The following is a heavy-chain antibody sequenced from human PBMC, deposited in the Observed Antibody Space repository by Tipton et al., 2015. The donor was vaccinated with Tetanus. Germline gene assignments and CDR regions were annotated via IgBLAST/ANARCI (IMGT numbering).Heavy chain of an antibody. J-gene: IGHJ6*03. D-gene: IGHD4-17*01. CDR2: IIPLFRTK. CDR3: ARDLTPVTTGGGYYYMDV. V-gene: IGHV1-69*01. Sequence: QSGPEVKKPGSSVKVSCKVSGGTFSSYAISWVRQAPGQGLEWMGGIIPLFRTKNYAQKFQGRVTITADESTNTAYMELSSLRSDDTAVYYCARDLTPVTTGGGYYYMDVWGEGTTVTVSS. CDR1: GGTFSSYA.